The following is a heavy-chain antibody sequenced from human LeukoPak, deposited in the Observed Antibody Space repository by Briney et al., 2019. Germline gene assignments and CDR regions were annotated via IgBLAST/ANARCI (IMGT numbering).Heavy chain of an antibody. V-gene: IGHV3-20*04. Sequence: GGSLRLSCAASGFTFDDYGMGWVRQAPGKGLEWVSGINWNGGSTGYADSVKGRFTISRDNAKNSLYLQMNSLRAEDTALYYCARTEGDYDILTGYYQYWGQGTLVTVSS. CDR3: ARTEGDYDILTGYYQY. D-gene: IGHD3-9*01. CDR2: INWNGGST. J-gene: IGHJ4*02. CDR1: GFTFDDYG.